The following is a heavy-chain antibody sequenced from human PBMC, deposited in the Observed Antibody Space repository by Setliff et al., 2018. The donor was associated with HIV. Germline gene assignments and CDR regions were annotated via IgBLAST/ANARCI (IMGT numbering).Heavy chain of an antibody. CDR2: INHSGST. CDR1: GGSFSGYY. CDR3: ARDVRSGYYLSPFDY. J-gene: IGHJ4*02. Sequence: SETLSLTCAVYGGSFSGYYWSWIRQPPGKGLEWIGEINHSGSTNYNPSLKSRVTISVDTSKNQFSLKLSSATAADTAVYYCARDVRSGYYLSPFDYWGQGTLVTVSS. V-gene: IGHV4-34*01. D-gene: IGHD3-22*01.